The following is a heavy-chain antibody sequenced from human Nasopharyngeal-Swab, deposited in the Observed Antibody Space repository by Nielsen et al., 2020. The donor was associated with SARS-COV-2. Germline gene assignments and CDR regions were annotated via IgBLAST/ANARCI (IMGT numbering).Heavy chain of an antibody. V-gene: IGHV3-23*01. CDR3: AKDRDSGDDSGEYYHYYGMDV. CDR1: GFIFKNYA. D-gene: IGHD5-12*01. Sequence: GESLKISCSASGFIFKNYAMNWVRQAPGRGLEWVSAISGADDNTKYADSVKGRFTISRDNSKNTLDLQMNSLRAEDTATYYCAKDRDSGDDSGEYYHYYGMDVWGQGTSVTVS. J-gene: IGHJ6*02. CDR2: ISGADDNT.